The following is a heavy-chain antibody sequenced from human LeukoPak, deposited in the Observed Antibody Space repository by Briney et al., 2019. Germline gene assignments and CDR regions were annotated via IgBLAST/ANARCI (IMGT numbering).Heavy chain of an antibody. CDR3: ARGYDSSSYFGAFDI. CDR2: IYPGDSDT. V-gene: IGHV5-51*01. D-gene: IGHD3-22*01. J-gene: IGHJ3*02. Sequence: GESLKISCKGSGYSFSSHWIAWVRQMPWKGLAWLVTIYPGDSDTRYSPSFQGQVTISADKSISTAYLQWSSLKASDTAMYYCARGYDSSSYFGAFDIWGQGTTVTVSS. CDR1: GYSFSSHW.